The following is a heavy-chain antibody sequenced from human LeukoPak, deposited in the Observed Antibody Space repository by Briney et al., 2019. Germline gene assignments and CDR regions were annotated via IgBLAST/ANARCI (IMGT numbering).Heavy chain of an antibody. Sequence: ASVKVSCKASGYMFTDYYLHWVRQAPGQGLEWMGGIIPIFGTANYAQKFQGRVTITADESTSTAYMELSSLRSEDTAVYYCAREDCSGGSCQNWFDPWGQGTLVTVSS. CDR3: AREDCSGGSCQNWFDP. D-gene: IGHD2-15*01. J-gene: IGHJ5*02. CDR1: GYMFTDYY. CDR2: IIPIFGTA. V-gene: IGHV1-69*13.